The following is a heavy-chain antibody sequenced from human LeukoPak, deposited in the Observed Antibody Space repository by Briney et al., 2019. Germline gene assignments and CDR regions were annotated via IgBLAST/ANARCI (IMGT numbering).Heavy chain of an antibody. Sequence: GESLQIFCQGSGYSFTSYWIGWVRQLPGKGLEWMGIIYPGDSDTRYSPSFQGQVTISADKSISTAYLQWSSLKASDTAMYYCARRGYYDSSGYYYDLGAFGIWGQGTMVTVSS. CDR2: IYPGDSDT. V-gene: IGHV5-51*01. J-gene: IGHJ3*02. CDR3: ARRGYYDSSGYYYDLGAFGI. CDR1: GYSFTSYW. D-gene: IGHD3-22*01.